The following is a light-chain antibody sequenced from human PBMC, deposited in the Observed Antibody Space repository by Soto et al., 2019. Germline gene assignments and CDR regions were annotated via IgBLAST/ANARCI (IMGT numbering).Light chain of an antibody. CDR2: AAS. CDR3: QKYNSAPLT. V-gene: IGKV1-27*01. Sequence: IRMTQSPSSLSASTGDRVTITCRASQGISSYLAWYQQKPGKVPKLLIYAASTLQSGVPSRFSGSGSGTDFTLTISSLQPEDVATYYCQKYNSAPLTFGGGTKVDI. J-gene: IGKJ4*01. CDR1: QGISSY.